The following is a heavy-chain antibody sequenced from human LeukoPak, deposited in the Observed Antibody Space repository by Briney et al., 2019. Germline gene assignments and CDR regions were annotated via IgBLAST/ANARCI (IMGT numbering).Heavy chain of an antibody. CDR1: GFSLRTYG. V-gene: IGHV3-23*01. D-gene: IGHD3-16*01. Sequence: GGTLRLSCAASGFSLRTYGMSWVRQAPGKGLEWVSVISGSGGSTYYADSVKGRFTISRGNSKNTLYLQMNSLKTEDTAVYYCTRGGTIPDPWGQGTLVTVSS. CDR2: ISGSGGST. J-gene: IGHJ5*02. CDR3: TRGGTIPDP.